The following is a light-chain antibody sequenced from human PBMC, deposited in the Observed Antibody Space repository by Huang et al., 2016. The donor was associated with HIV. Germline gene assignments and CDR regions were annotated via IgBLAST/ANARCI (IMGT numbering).Light chain of an antibody. CDR1: QDISSY. Sequence: AIRITQSPSSLSASKGDRVNITCRTSQDISSYLAWYPQKSGEAPKFLIHAASTLQSGVPARFSGSGSGTDFTLTISCLQSEDFATYYCQQYYDYPPTFGQGTRLEI. V-gene: IGKV1-8*01. J-gene: IGKJ5*01. CDR3: QQYYDYPPT. CDR2: AAS.